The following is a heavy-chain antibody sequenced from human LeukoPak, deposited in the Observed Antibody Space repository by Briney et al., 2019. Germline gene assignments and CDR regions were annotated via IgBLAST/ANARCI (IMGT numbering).Heavy chain of an antibody. V-gene: IGHV3-30-3*01. CDR1: GFTFSNHA. J-gene: IGHJ4*02. D-gene: IGHD6-19*01. CDR3: ARERASSSGLDY. Sequence: PGGSLRLSCAASGFTFSNHAMHWVRQAPGKGLKWVAVISHDGSNTYYGDSVKGRFTISRDNSKNTLDLQMNSLRAEDTAVYYCARERASSSGLDYWGQGTLVTVSS. CDR2: ISHDGSNT.